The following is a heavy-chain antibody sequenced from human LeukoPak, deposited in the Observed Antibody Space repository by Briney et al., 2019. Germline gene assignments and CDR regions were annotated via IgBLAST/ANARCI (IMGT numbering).Heavy chain of an antibody. J-gene: IGHJ4*02. D-gene: IGHD5-18*01. V-gene: IGHV4-59*01. CDR1: GDSISSYY. CDR2: IYYSGST. CDR3: AREGQLWSIDY. Sequence: SETLSLTCTVSGDSISSYYWSWIRQPPGKGLEWVGCIYYSGSTNYNPSLKSRVTISVDTSKNQFSLKLSSVTAADTAVYYCAREGQLWSIDYWGQGTLVTVSS.